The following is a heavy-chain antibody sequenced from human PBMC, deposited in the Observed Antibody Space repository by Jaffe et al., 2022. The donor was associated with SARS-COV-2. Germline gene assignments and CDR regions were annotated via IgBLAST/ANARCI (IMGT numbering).Heavy chain of an antibody. CDR2: ISYDGSNK. Sequence: QVQLVESGGGVVQPGRSLRLSCAASGFTFSSYAMHWVRQAPGKGLEWVAVISYDGSNKYYADSVKGRFTISRDNSKNTLYLQMNSLRAEDTAVYYCARDHEDSPYYYYYGMDVWGQGTTVTVSS. J-gene: IGHJ6*02. CDR3: ARDHEDSPYYYYYGMDV. V-gene: IGHV3-30-3*01. CDR1: GFTFSSYA.